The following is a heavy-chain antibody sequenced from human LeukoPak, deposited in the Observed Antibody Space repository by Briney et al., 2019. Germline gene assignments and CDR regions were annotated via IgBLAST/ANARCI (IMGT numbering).Heavy chain of an antibody. CDR3: AKDLRAMGSYDAFDI. CDR1: GFTFSSYA. J-gene: IGHJ3*02. CDR2: ISGSGGST. D-gene: IGHD5-18*01. V-gene: IGHV3-23*01. Sequence: GGSLRLSCAASGFTFSSYAMSWVRQAPGKGLEWVSAISGSGGSTYYADSVKGRFTISRDNSKNTLYLQMNSLRAEDTAVHYCAKDLRAMGSYDAFDIWGQGTMVTVSS.